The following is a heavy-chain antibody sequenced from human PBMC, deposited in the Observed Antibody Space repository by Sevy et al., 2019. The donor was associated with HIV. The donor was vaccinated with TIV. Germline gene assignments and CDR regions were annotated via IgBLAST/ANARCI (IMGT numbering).Heavy chain of an antibody. Sequence: ASVKVSCKASGYTFTSYAIHWVRQAPGQRPEWMGWINTAKGHTKYSQDFHGRVIFSRDTSATTAYMELSSLGSEDTAIYYCARPSLGYWFDFWGQGSLVTVSS. CDR2: INTAKGHT. V-gene: IGHV1-3*04. J-gene: IGHJ5*01. CDR3: ARPSLGYWFDF. CDR1: GYTFTSYA.